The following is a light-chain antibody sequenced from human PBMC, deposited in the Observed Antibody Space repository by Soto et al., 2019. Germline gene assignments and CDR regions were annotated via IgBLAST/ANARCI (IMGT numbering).Light chain of an antibody. J-gene: IGLJ3*02. Sequence: QSVLTQPPSASGTPGQRVSISCSGNSSNIGSNTVNWYHQLPGTAPTLLIKSNNQRPSGIPDRFSGSKSGTSASLAIRGLQSEDEADYYCATWDDSLNGWVCGGGTKLTVL. CDR3: ATWDDSLNGWV. V-gene: IGLV1-44*01. CDR2: SNN. CDR1: SSNIGSNT.